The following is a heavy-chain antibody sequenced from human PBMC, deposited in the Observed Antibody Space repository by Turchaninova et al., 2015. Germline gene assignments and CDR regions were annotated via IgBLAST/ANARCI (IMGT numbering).Heavy chain of an antibody. CDR1: GTSLSSYY. D-gene: IGHD3-16*01. V-gene: IGHV4-59*01. Sequence: QVQLQESGPGLVKPSETLSLTCIVSGTSLSSYYWNWIRQPPGKGLEWLGCIDDSGTTNYNPSLKGRVTIAVDTSKSQVSRRLTSVTAADTAVYYCARRPESYTYWGLGVNALDTWGQGTTVTVSS. CDR2: IDDSGTT. CDR3: ARRPESYTYWGLGVNALDT. J-gene: IGHJ3*02.